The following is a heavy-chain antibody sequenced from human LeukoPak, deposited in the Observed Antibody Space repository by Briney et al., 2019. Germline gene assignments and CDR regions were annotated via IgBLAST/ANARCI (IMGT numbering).Heavy chain of an antibody. V-gene: IGHV4-30-2*01. CDR2: IYHSGST. CDR3: ARQLRYSSSWYYFDY. J-gene: IGHJ4*02. CDR1: GGSISSGGYY. Sequence: SQTLSLTCTVSGGSISSGGYYWSWIRQPPGKGLEWIGYIYHSGSTYYNPSLKSRVTISVDRSKNQFSLKLSSVTAADTAVYYCARQLRYSSSWYYFDYWGQGTLVTVSS. D-gene: IGHD6-13*01.